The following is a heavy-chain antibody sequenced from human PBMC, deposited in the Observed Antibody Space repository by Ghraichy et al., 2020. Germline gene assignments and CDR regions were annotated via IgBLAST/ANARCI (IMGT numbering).Heavy chain of an antibody. J-gene: IGHJ6*02. Sequence: SETLSLTCAVPRGSFSGYYWSWIRQPPGKGLEWIGEINQSGTTNYNPSLKSRVTISIDTSNNQFSLKLSSVTAADTAVYYCARGRIAVARAVYYYYGMDVWGQGTTVTVSS. V-gene: IGHV4-34*01. CDR2: INQSGTT. CDR1: RGSFSGYY. D-gene: IGHD6-19*01. CDR3: ARGRIAVARAVYYYYGMDV.